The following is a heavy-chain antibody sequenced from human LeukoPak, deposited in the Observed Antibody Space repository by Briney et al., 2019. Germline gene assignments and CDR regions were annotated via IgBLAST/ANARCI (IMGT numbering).Heavy chain of an antibody. CDR1: GFTFSSYA. CDR2: ISGSGGST. Sequence: GGSLRLPCAASGFTFSSYAMSWVRQAPGKGLEWVSAISGSGGSTYYADSVKGRFTISRDNSKNTLYLQMNSLRTEDTAVYYCARGFCSSTSCYQGPFDFWGQGTLVTVSS. V-gene: IGHV3-23*01. CDR3: ARGFCSSTSCYQGPFDF. J-gene: IGHJ4*02. D-gene: IGHD2-2*01.